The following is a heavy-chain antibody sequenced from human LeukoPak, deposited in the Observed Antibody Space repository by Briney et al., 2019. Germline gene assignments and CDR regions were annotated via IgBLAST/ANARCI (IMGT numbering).Heavy chain of an antibody. CDR2: IYYSGST. V-gene: IGHV4-39*01. D-gene: IGHD4-17*01. CDR1: GGSISSSSYY. J-gene: IGHJ5*02. Sequence: SETLSLTCTVSGGSISSSSYYWGWIRQPPGKGLEWIGSIYYSGSTYYNPSLESRVTISVDTSKNQFSLKLSSVTAADTAVYYCARPDYGDGGWFDPWGQGTLVTVSS. CDR3: ARPDYGDGGWFDP.